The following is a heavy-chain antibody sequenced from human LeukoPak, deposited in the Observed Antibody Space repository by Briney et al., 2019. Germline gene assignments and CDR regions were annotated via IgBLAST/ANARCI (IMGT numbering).Heavy chain of an antibody. J-gene: IGHJ3*02. CDR3: ASCVTVRWGVFDI. CDR1: RGAVSRHY. CDR2: IYYSGST. Sequence: SETLSLNSPAYRGAVSRHYCVWIRQSPGKGLEWIGYIYYSGSTNYNPSLKSRVTISVDTSKNQCSLKLSSVTAADTAVNYCASCVTVRWGVFDIWGQGTMVTVSS. V-gene: IGHV4-59*08. D-gene: IGHD1-26*01.